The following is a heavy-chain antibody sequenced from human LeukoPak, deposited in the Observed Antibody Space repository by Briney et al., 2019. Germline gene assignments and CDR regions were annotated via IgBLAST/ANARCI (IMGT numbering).Heavy chain of an antibody. Sequence: SETLSLTCAVYGGSFSGYYWSWTRQPPGKGREWIGEINHSGSTNYNPSLKSRVTISVDTSKDQFSLKLSSVTAADTAVYYCARVGYYYGSGSYSFDFWGQGTLVTVSS. J-gene: IGHJ4*02. V-gene: IGHV4-34*01. CDR2: INHSGST. CDR1: GGSFSGYY. CDR3: ARVGYYYGSGSYSFDF. D-gene: IGHD3-10*01.